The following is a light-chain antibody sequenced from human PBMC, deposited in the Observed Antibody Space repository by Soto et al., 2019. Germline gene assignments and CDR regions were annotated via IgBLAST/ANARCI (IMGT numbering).Light chain of an antibody. Sequence: EIVMTQSPATLSVSPGERATLSCRASQSVSSNLAWYQQKPGQAPRLLIYGASTRATGIPARFSGSGSGTEFTLTISSLQSEDFAVYYCQQYGSSLLGQ. CDR2: GAS. CDR3: QQYGSSL. V-gene: IGKV3-15*01. CDR1: QSVSSN. J-gene: IGKJ1*01.